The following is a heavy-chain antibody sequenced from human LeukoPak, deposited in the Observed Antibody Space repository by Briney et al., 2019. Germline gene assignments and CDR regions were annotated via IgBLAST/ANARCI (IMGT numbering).Heavy chain of an antibody. CDR2: IYYSGST. V-gene: IGHV4-39*02. CDR1: GGSISSSSYY. CDR3: ARDFWSGYFDY. J-gene: IGHJ4*02. Sequence: KPSETLSLTCTVSGGSISSSSYYWGWIRQPPGQGLEWIGSIYYSGSTYYNPSLKSRVTISIDTSKNQFSLKLSSVTAADTAVYYCARDFWSGYFDYWGQGTLVTVSS. D-gene: IGHD3-3*01.